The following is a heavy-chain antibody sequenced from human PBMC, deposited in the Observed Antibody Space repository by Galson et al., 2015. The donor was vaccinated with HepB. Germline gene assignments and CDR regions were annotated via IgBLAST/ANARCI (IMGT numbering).Heavy chain of an antibody. D-gene: IGHD4/OR15-4a*01. V-gene: IGHV3-7*03. J-gene: IGHJ2*01. CDR2: IKKDGSEE. Sequence: SLRLSCAASGFTFSSYWMSWVRQAPGKGLEWVANIKKDGSEEYYVDPVKGRFTISRDNAKNSLFLQMNSLRAEDTAIYYCVRDLIVLTTKSNWYFDLWGRGTLVTVSS. CDR3: VRDLIVLTTKSNWYFDL. CDR1: GFTFSSYW.